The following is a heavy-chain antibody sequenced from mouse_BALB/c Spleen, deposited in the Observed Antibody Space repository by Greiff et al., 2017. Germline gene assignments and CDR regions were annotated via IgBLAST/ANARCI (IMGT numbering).Heavy chain of an antibody. CDR1: GYSFTSYW. V-gene: IGHV1S126*01. D-gene: IGHD4-1*01. CDR2: IDPSDSET. Sequence: VQLQQSGPQLVRPGASVKISCKASGYSFTSYWMHWVKQRPGQGLEWIGMIDPSDSETRLNQKFKDKATLTVDKSSSTAYMQLSSPTSEDSAVYYCARNGWDRFAYWGQGTLVTVSA. J-gene: IGHJ3*01. CDR3: ARNGWDRFAY.